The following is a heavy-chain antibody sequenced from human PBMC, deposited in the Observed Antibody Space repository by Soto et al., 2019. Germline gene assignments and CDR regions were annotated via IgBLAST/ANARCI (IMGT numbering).Heavy chain of an antibody. CDR2: ISGRSNTI. Sequence: EVQLVESGGGLVQPGGPLRLSCVASGFTLSAYNMNWVRQAPGKGLEWVSFISGRSNTIYYADSVKGRLPISRDNAKNSLYVLMNSLRAEDTAVYYCAREGDGSGFFSDFWGQGTLVTVSS. D-gene: IGHD3-22*01. CDR1: GFTLSAYN. J-gene: IGHJ4*02. V-gene: IGHV3-48*01. CDR3: AREGDGSGFFSDF.